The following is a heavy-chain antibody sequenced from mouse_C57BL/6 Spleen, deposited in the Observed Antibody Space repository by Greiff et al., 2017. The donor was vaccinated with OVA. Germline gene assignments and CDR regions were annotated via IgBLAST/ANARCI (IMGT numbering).Heavy chain of an antibody. J-gene: IGHJ4*01. CDR3: VRQSYSNYESYYAMDY. CDR2: IRSKSNNYAT. Sequence: EVMLVESGGGLVQPKGSLKLSCAASGFSFNTYAMNWVRQAPGKGLEWVARIRSKSNNYATYYADSVKDRFTISRDDSESMLYLQMNNLKTEDTAMYYCVRQSYSNYESYYAMDYWGQGTSVTVSS. D-gene: IGHD2-5*01. V-gene: IGHV10-1*01. CDR1: GFSFNTYA.